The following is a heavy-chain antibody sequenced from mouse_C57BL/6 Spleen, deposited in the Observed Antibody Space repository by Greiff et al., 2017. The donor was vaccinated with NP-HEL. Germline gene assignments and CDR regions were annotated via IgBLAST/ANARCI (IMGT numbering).Heavy chain of an antibody. Sequence: VQLVESGPGLVAPSQSLSITCTVSGFSLTSYAISWVRQPPGKGLEWLGVIWTGGGTHYNSALKSRLSISKDNSKSQVFLKMNSLQTDDTARDYCAREGPLGYGSSYWYFDVWGTGTTVTVSS. CDR3: AREGPLGYGSSYWYFDV. D-gene: IGHD1-1*01. CDR1: GFSLTSYA. V-gene: IGHV2-9-1*01. CDR2: IWTGGGT. J-gene: IGHJ1*03.